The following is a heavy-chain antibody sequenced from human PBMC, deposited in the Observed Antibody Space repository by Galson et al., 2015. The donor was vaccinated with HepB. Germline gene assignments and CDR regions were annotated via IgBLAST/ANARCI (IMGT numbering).Heavy chain of an antibody. V-gene: IGHV3-30*02. CDR3: ATDRAFCSGTGCYTFALPDS. J-gene: IGHJ4*02. Sequence: SLRLSCAASGFSFSNYGMHWVRQAPGQGLEWVAFIRYDGGDKFYGDSVRGRFTISRDTPKNTLVLEMNTLRTEDTAVYYCATDRAFCSGTGCYTFALPDSWGQGILVTVSS. CDR1: GFSFSNYG. D-gene: IGHD2-2*02. CDR2: IRYDGGDK.